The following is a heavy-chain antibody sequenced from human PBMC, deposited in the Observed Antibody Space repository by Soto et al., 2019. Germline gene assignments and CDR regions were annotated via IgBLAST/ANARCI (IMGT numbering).Heavy chain of an antibody. D-gene: IGHD2-15*01. CDR3: ARDIATGPLDP. CDR2: INPDNGNT. V-gene: IGHV1-3*01. Sequence: ASVKVSCKASGYTFTRYTMNWVRQAPGQRLEWMGWINPDNGNTKSSQKFQDRVIITRDTSASTAYMDLSSLRSEDTAVYYCARDIATGPLDPWGQGTLVTVSS. J-gene: IGHJ5*02. CDR1: GYTFTRYT.